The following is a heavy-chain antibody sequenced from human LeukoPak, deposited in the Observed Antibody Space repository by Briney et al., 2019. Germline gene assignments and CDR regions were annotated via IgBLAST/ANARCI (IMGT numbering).Heavy chain of an antibody. V-gene: IGHV1-24*01. D-gene: IGHD5-12*01. CDR3: ATNTYNGYAIDS. J-gene: IGHJ4*02. CDR1: GHTLAELS. CDR2: FDPESGKT. Sequence: ASVKVSCKISGHTLAELSMHWVRQGPGKGLDWMGGFDPESGKTIYAEKFQGRVSMTEDTSTDTAYMELNSLSSEDTAIYYCATNTYNGYAIDSWGQGTLVTVSS.